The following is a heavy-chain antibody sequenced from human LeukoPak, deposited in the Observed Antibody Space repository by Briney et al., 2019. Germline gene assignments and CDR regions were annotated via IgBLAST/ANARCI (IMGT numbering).Heavy chain of an antibody. Sequence: ASVNVSCKVSGYTLTELSMHWVRQAPGKGLEWMGGFDPEDGETIYAQKFQGRVTMTEDTSTDTAYMELSSLRSEDTAVYYCATSVRGVIIPIHYWGQGTLVTVSS. D-gene: IGHD3-10*01. CDR3: ATSVRGVIIPIHY. CDR2: FDPEDGET. CDR1: GYTLTELS. J-gene: IGHJ4*02. V-gene: IGHV1-24*01.